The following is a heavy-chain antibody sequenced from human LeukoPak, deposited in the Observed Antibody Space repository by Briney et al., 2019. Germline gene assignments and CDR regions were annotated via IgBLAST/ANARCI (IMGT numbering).Heavy chain of an antibody. D-gene: IGHD5-18*01. V-gene: IGHV4-59*01. CDR3: ARDKQHSYGRYFDH. CDR2: MQSTGNS. J-gene: IGHJ4*02. Sequence: PSETVSLTCSVSGDSISTYHWSWIRKSPGKGLEWIGYMQSTGNSRYNPSLRSRVTIFVDTSKSQVALILSSVTAADTAVYYCARDKQHSYGRYFDHWGQGALVTVSS. CDR1: GDSISTYH.